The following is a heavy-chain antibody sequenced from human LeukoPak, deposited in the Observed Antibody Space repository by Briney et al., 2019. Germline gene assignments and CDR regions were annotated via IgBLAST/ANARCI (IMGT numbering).Heavy chain of an antibody. V-gene: IGHV4-59*11. CDR1: GGSISSHY. D-gene: IGHD3-10*01. J-gene: IGHJ4*02. CDR2: IDYSGST. CDR3: ARESTRVRGVMKN. Sequence: SETLSLTCTVSGGSISSHYWSWIRQPPGKGLEWIGFIDYSGSTNYNPSLKSRVTISLDTSKNQFPLRLSSVTAADTAVYYCARESTRVRGVMKNWGQGTLVTVSS.